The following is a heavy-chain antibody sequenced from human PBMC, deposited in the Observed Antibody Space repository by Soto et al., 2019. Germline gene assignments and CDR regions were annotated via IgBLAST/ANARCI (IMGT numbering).Heavy chain of an antibody. CDR1: GLTFSTSA. Sequence: GGSLRLSCAASGLTFSTSAMSWVRQAPGKGLEWVSLISASGRSTDYADSVKGRFTISRDNSKSTVYLQMNSLRADDTAVYYCAKDPPSEKLQPDYGMDVWGQGTTVTISS. V-gene: IGHV3-23*01. D-gene: IGHD2-15*01. CDR2: ISASGRST. J-gene: IGHJ6*02. CDR3: AKDPPSEKLQPDYGMDV.